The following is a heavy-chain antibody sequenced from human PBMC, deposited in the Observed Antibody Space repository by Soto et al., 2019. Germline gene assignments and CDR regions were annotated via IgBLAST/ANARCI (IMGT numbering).Heavy chain of an antibody. Sequence: GGSLRLSCAASGFNFMSYAIHWVRQAPGKGLEWVAVISFDRSLEYYADSVKGRFTLSRDNSKNTLFLQMNGLRGEDTAVYYCARAAYTSSWNWFDPWGQGTLVTVS. D-gene: IGHD6-13*01. CDR3: ARAAYTSSWNWFDP. CDR2: ISFDRSLE. CDR1: GFNFMSYA. V-gene: IGHV3-30*04. J-gene: IGHJ5*02.